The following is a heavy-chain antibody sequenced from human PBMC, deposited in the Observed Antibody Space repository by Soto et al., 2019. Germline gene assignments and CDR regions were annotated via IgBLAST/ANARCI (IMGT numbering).Heavy chain of an antibody. Sequence: EVQLLESGGGLVQPGGSLRLSCAASGFTFSSYAMSWVRQAPGKGLEWVSAISGSGGSTYYADSVKGRFTISRDNSKXTLYLQXNSLRAEDTXXYYCAKATTVTTYFDYWGQGTLVTVSS. J-gene: IGHJ4*02. D-gene: IGHD4-17*01. CDR3: AKATTVTTYFDY. V-gene: IGHV3-23*01. CDR2: ISGSGGST. CDR1: GFTFSSYA.